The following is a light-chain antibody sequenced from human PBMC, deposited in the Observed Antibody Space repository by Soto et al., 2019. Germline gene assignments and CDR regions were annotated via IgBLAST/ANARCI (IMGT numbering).Light chain of an antibody. Sequence: QSALTQPASVSGSPGQSITISCTGTSSDVGGYNYVAWYQQHPGKVPRLMIYEVSNRPSGVSNRFSGSKSGSTASLNISGIQAEDEADYYCISYTKSRTSYVFGTGTKVTV. J-gene: IGLJ1*01. CDR3: ISYTKSRTSYV. V-gene: IGLV2-14*01. CDR1: SSDVGGYNY. CDR2: EVS.